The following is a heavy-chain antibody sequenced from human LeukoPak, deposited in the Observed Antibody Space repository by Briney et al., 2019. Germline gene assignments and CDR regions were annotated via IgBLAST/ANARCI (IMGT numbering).Heavy chain of an antibody. CDR2: ISSSSSAI. CDR1: GFTFSSYS. J-gene: IGHJ4*02. V-gene: IGHV3-48*01. CDR3: AKHSRGSFRGASAFDY. D-gene: IGHD1-26*01. Sequence: GGSLRLSCAASGFTFSSYSMNWVRQAPGKGLEWVSYISSSSSAIYYADSVKGRFTISRDNAKNSLYLQMNSLRAEDTAAYYCAKHSRGSFRGASAFDYWGQGTVVTVSS.